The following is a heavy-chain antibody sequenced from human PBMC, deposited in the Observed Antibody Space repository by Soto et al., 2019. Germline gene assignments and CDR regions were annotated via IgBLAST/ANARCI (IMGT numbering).Heavy chain of an antibody. J-gene: IGHJ6*02. Sequence: GSLRLSCAASGFTFSSYWMSWVRQAPGKGLEWVANIKQDGSEKYYVDSVRGRFTISRDNAKNSLYLQMNSLRAEDTAVYYCARDPNIVATMGSIYYYYGMDVWGQGTTVTVSS. CDR2: IKQDGSEK. CDR1: GFTFSSYW. CDR3: ARDPNIVATMGSIYYYYGMDV. D-gene: IGHD5-12*01. V-gene: IGHV3-7*01.